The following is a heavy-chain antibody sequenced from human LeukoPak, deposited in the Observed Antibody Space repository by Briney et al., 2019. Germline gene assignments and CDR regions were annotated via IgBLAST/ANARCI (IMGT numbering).Heavy chain of an antibody. CDR1: GFTFGDFG. CDR3: ARDPSYSSSSRWFDP. J-gene: IGHJ5*02. CDR2: INLSGSTI. V-gene: IGHV3-20*04. Sequence: PGGSLRLSCATSGFTFGDFGVSWVRQAPGKGLEWVSGINLSGSTIAYADSVRGRFTISRDNAKNLLYLQMNSLRAEDTAVYYCARDPSYSSSSRWFDPWGQGTLVTVSS. D-gene: IGHD6-13*01.